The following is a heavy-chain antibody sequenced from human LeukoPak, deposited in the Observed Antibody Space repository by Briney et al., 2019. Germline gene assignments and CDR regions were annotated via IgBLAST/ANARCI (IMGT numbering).Heavy chain of an antibody. CDR3: ARGSGSYGY. CDR1: GGTFSSYA. D-gene: IGHD1-26*01. J-gene: IGHJ4*02. CDR2: INPNSGGT. Sequence: GASVKVSCKASGGTFSSYAISWVRQAPGQGLEWMGWINPNSGGTNYAQKFQGRVTMTRDTSISTAYMELSRLRSDDTAVYYCARGSGSYGYWGQGTLVTVSS. V-gene: IGHV1-2*02.